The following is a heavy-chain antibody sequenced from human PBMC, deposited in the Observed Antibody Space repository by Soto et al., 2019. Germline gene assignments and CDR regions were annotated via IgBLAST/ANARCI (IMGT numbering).Heavy chain of an antibody. D-gene: IGHD2-8*02. V-gene: IGHV3-48*03. CDR2: ISDGGTTI. CDR3: VKEYCTGGTCFDAFDL. J-gene: IGHJ3*01. CDR1: GFIFSDYE. Sequence: EAELVESGGGLVQPGGSLTLSCAASGFIFSDYEVDWVRQAPGRGPEWISYISDGGTTIYYAASVKGQFTISRADAKKSLYLHMNNLRVDDTAIYFCVKEYCTGGTCFDAFDLWGQGTVVTVSS.